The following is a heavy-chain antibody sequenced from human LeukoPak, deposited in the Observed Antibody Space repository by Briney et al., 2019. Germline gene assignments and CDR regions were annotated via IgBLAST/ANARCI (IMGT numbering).Heavy chain of an antibody. CDR1: GDIFTSYA. CDR3: ARDLAEAGSGAMI. D-gene: IGHD3-22*01. J-gene: IGHJ4*02. Sequence: GASGKLSCKGAGDIFTSYAISWVRQAPGLGLEWMGAIIPLLGTANSAQKFQDRVTITANDSTRTVYMELTSLTSHDTAVYYCARDLAEAGSGAMIWGQGTQVTVSS. CDR2: IIPLLGTA. V-gene: IGHV1-69*01.